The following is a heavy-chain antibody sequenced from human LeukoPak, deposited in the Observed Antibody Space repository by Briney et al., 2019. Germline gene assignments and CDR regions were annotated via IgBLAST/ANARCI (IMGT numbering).Heavy chain of an antibody. V-gene: IGHV4-38-2*01. CDR1: GYYISSGYL. J-gene: IGHJ5*02. Sequence: SETLSLTCAVSGYYISSGYLWGWIRQPPRKGLEWLGSIFYSGTTSYNKSLMSRVTLSSDTSKNYFSLKLSSVTAADTAVYYCASASFSPFYDFWSGYNGFSKWFDPWGQGTLVTVSS. D-gene: IGHD3-3*01. CDR3: ASASFSPFYDFWSGYNGFSKWFDP. CDR2: IFYSGTT.